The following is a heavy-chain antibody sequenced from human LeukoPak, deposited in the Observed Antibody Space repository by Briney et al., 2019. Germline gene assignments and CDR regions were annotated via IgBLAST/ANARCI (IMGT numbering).Heavy chain of an antibody. CDR2: IKWNGDST. D-gene: IGHD5-18*01. V-gene: IGHV3-20*04. CDR1: GFIFEKSH. J-gene: IGHJ4*02. CDR3: ARPQVGYSFGQIDY. Sequence: GGSLRLSCAASGFIFEKSHMSWVRHVPGKGLEWVSGIKWNGDSTVYADSVKGRFIMSRDNARNSLYLQMNSLRAEDTALYYCARPQVGYSFGQIDYWGQGTLVTVSS.